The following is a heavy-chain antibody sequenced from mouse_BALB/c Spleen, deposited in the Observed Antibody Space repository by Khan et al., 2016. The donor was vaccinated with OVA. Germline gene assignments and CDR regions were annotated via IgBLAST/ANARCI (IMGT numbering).Heavy chain of an antibody. Sequence: EVQLQQSGPELVKPGASVKISCKASGYSFTGYFMNWVMQSHGKRLEWIGRVHPHIGATFYNQKLKGKPTLTVDESSKTAHMELRNLASEDSAVYYCARIYRSDLDYWGQGTTLTVSS. CDR1: GYSFTGYF. J-gene: IGHJ2*01. D-gene: IGHD1-1*01. V-gene: IGHV1-20*02. CDR2: VHPHIGAT. CDR3: ARIYRSDLDY.